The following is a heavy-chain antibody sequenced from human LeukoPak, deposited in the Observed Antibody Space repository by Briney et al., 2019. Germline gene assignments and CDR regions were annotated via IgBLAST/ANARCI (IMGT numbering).Heavy chain of an antibody. Sequence: GGSLRLSCAASGFNFYNAWMSWVRQAPGKGLEWVSYISSSGSTIYYADSVKGRFTISRDNAKNSLYLQMNSLRAEDTAVYYCARYYYDSSGYYYFDYWGQGTLVTVSS. CDR1: GFNFYNAW. D-gene: IGHD3-22*01. CDR3: ARYYYDSSGYYYFDY. V-gene: IGHV3-11*01. J-gene: IGHJ4*02. CDR2: ISSSGSTI.